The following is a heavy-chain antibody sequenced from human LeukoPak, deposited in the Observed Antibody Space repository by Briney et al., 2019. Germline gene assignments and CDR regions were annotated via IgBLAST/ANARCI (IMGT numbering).Heavy chain of an antibody. CDR3: AKDLDSSGFDY. Sequence: QAGGSLRLSCAASGFTFSSYAMHWVRQAPGKGLEWVAVISYDGSNKYYADSVKGRFTISRDNSKNTLYLQMNSLRAEDTAVYYCAKDLDSSGFDYWGQGTLVTVSS. J-gene: IGHJ4*02. CDR2: ISYDGSNK. CDR1: GFTFSSYA. D-gene: IGHD3-22*01. V-gene: IGHV3-30*04.